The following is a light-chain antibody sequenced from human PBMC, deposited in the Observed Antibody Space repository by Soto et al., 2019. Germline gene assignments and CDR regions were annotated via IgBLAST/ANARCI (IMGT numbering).Light chain of an antibody. J-gene: IGKJ4*01. V-gene: IGKV3-15*01. Sequence: EIVMTQSPATLSVSPGETVTLSCRASQSVSTSVAWYQQKPGQAPRLLIYAAFTRATAVPARFSGSGSGTEFALTISGLQSGDFAVYHCQQHQDWPLTFGGGTKVDIK. CDR3: QQHQDWPLT. CDR2: AAF. CDR1: QSVSTS.